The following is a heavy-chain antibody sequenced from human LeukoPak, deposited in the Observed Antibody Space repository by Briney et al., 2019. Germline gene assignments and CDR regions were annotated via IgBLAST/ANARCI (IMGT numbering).Heavy chain of an antibody. V-gene: IGHV3-23*01. Sequence: PGGSLRLSCAASGFTFSSYAMSWVRQAPGKGLEWVSAISGSGGSTYYADSVKGRFTNSRDNSKNTLYLQMNSLRAEDTAVYYCAKSVDTAMVTSSYYGMDVWGQGTTVTVSS. CDR2: ISGSGGST. D-gene: IGHD5-18*01. J-gene: IGHJ6*02. CDR3: AKSVDTAMVTSSYYGMDV. CDR1: GFTFSSYA.